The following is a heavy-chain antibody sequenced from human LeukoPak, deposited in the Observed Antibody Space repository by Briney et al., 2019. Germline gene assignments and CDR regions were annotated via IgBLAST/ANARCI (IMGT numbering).Heavy chain of an antibody. CDR2: IYYSGST. CDR3: AREMLVFGVVIFDY. CDR1: GGSISSYY. D-gene: IGHD3-3*01. J-gene: IGHJ4*02. V-gene: IGHV4-59*01. Sequence: SETLSLTCTVSGGSISSYYWSWIRQPPGKGLEWIGYIYYSGSTNYNPSLKSRVTISVDTSKNQFSLKLSSVTAADTAVYYCAREMLVFGVVIFDYWGQGTLVTVSS.